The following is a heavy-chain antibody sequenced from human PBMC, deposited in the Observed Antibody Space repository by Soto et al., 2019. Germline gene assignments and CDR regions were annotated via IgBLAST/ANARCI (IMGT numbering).Heavy chain of an antibody. CDR3: ARGRVDWLDY. Sequence: ASVKVSCKASGYTFTSYAMHWVRQAPGQRLEWMGWINAGNGNTKYSQKFQGRVTMTRNTSISTAYMELSSLRSEDTAVYYCARGRVDWLDYWGQGTLVTVSS. D-gene: IGHD3-9*01. CDR1: GYTFTSYA. J-gene: IGHJ4*02. V-gene: IGHV1-3*01. CDR2: INAGNGNT.